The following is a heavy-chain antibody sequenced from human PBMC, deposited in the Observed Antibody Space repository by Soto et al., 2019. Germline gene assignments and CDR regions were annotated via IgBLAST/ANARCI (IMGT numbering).Heavy chain of an antibody. CDR3: ASDRRDAYGMDV. Sequence: SETLSLTCTVCVGSISSHYWSWGRQAPGKGLEWIGHIYYRGSTTYNPSLRSRSTISVDTSNHQFSLKLNSVTTADTAVYYCASDRRDAYGMDVWGQGNKLTVSS. J-gene: IGHJ6*02. CDR1: VGSISSHY. V-gene: IGHV4-59*11. CDR2: IYYRGST.